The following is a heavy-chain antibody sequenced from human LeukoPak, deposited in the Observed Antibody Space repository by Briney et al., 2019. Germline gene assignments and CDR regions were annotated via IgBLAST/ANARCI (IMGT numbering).Heavy chain of an antibody. CDR1: GGSISSYY. V-gene: IGHV4-59*01. CDR3: ARERSFGVVIISDDAFDI. CDR2: IYYGGST. Sequence: PSETLSLTCTVSGGSISSYYWSWIRQPPGKGLEWIGYIYYGGSTNYNPSLKSRVTISVDTSKNQFSLKLSSVTAADTAVYYCARERSFGVVIISDDAFDIWGQGTMVTVSS. D-gene: IGHD3-3*01. J-gene: IGHJ3*02.